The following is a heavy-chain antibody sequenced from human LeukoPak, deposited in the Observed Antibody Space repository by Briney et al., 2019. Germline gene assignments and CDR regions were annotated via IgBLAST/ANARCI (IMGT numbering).Heavy chain of an antibody. J-gene: IGHJ1*01. CDR3: AKGATVVVVTTIQY. V-gene: IGHV3-23*01. CDR1: GFTFSSYA. CDR2: ISGSGGGT. D-gene: IGHD3-22*01. Sequence: PGGSLRLSCAASGFTFSSYAMSWVRQAPGKGLEWVSTISGSGGGTYYADSVKGRFTISRDNPKNTLFLQMNSLRAEDTAVYYCAKGATVVVVTTIQYWGQGTLVTVSS.